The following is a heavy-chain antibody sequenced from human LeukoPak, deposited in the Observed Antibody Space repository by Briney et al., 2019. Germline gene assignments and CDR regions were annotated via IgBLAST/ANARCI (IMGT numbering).Heavy chain of an antibody. CDR3: ARDGGGPYYYYYMDV. D-gene: IGHD3-16*01. J-gene: IGHJ6*03. Sequence: NPSETLSLTCTVSGGSIGSYYWSWIRQPAGKGLEWIGRIYTSGSTNYNPSLKSRVTMSVDTSKNQFSLKLSSVTAADTAVYYCARDGGGPYYYYYMDVWGKGTTVTVSS. V-gene: IGHV4-4*07. CDR1: GGSIGSYY. CDR2: IYTSGST.